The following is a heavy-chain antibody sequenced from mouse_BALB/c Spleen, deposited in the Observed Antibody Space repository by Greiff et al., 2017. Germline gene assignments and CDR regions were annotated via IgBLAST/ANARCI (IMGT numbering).Heavy chain of an antibody. D-gene: IGHD2-3*01. Sequence: VKLLESGPGLVQPSQSLSITCTVSGFSLTSYGVHWVRQSPGKGLEWLGVIWSGGSTDYNAAFISRLSISKDNSKSQVFFKMNSLQANDTAIYYCARNWADGYYAMDYWGQGTSVTVSS. CDR2: IWSGGST. CDR1: GFSLTSYG. CDR3: ARNWADGYYAMDY. V-gene: IGHV2-2*02. J-gene: IGHJ4*01.